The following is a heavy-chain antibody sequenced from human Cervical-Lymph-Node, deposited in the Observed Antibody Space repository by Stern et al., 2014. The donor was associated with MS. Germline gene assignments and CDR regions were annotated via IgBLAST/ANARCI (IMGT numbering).Heavy chain of an antibody. CDR3: ARRPRPYSSGRYDF. V-gene: IGHV2-5*01. Sequence: QVTLRESGPTLVKPTQTLTLTCTFSGFSLSTGGVGVGWIRQPPGKALEWLALIYWTDDKRYIPSLRSRLTILKNTSKNQMVLTMTNMDPVDTATYYCARRPRPYSSGRYDFWGQGTLVTVSS. CDR2: IYWTDDK. D-gene: IGHD6-25*01. J-gene: IGHJ4*02. CDR1: GFSLSTGGVG.